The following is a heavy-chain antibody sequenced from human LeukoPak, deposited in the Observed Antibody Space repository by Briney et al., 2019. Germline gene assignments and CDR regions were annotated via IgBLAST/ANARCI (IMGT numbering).Heavy chain of an antibody. Sequence: GGSLRLSCTASGFSFSTFGMTWVRHTPEKGLEWVSTINLNGRNTHYADSVRGRFTISRDNSRNTVFPQMDNLGAEDTAVYYCEIDPPDWSDARTDPWGQGTRVTVSS. J-gene: IGHJ5*02. CDR1: GFSFSTFG. CDR3: EIDPPDWSDARTDP. CDR2: INLNGRNT. D-gene: IGHD1-1*01. V-gene: IGHV3-23*01.